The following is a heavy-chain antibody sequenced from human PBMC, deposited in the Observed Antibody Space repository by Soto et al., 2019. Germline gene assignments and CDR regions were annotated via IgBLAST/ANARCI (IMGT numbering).Heavy chain of an antibody. Sequence: ASVKVSCKASGYTFTGYYIHWVRQAPGQGLEWMGGINPNTGGTNYAQKFQGWVTITTDASMSTAYMELSSLRSEDTAVYYCARFISDLRWFDPWGQGTLVTVSS. D-gene: IGHD3-16*02. CDR3: ARFISDLRWFDP. J-gene: IGHJ5*02. CDR2: INPNTGGT. CDR1: GYTFTGYY. V-gene: IGHV1-2*04.